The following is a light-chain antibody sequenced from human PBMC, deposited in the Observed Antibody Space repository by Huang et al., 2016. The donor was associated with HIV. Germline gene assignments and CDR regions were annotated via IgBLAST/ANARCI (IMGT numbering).Light chain of an antibody. Sequence: DIQMTQSPSSLSASVGDTVIITCRASKNISKYLNLYQQVPGRAPKLLIYGTSNLQRGVSLMRFSGRASGTDFTLTITSLQPEDAATYFCQQSYGIPRTFGLGT. CDR2: GTS. V-gene: IGKV1-39*01. CDR1: KNISKY. J-gene: IGKJ2*01. CDR3: QQSYGIPRT.